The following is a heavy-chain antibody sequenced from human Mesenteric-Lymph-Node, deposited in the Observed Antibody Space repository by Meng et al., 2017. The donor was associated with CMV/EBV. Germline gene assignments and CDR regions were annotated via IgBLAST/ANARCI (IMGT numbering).Heavy chain of an antibody. J-gene: IGHJ3*02. V-gene: IGHV4-34*01. CDR3: ARGCYVGNLGDAFDI. Sequence: SETLSLTCAVYGGSFSDYYWSWIRQPPGKGLEWIGEINHSGSTNYNPSLKSRVTISVDTSKNQFSLKLSSVTAADTAVYYCARGCYVGNLGDAFDIWGQGTMVTVSS. CDR1: GGSFSDYY. CDR2: INHSGST. D-gene: IGHD4-23*01.